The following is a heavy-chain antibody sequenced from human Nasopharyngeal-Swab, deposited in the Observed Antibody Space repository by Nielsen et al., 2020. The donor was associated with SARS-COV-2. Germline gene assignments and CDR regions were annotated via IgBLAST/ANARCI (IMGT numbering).Heavy chain of an antibody. D-gene: IGHD1-1*01. V-gene: IGHV3-33*01. Sequence: GGSLRLSCAASGFTFSSYGMHWVRQAPGKGLEWVAVIWYDGSNKYYADSVKGRFTISRDNSKNTLYLQMNSLRAEDTAVYYCARGNWNDYYYGMDVWGQGTTVT. CDR3: ARGNWNDYYYGMDV. CDR1: GFTFSSYG. J-gene: IGHJ6*02. CDR2: IWYDGSNK.